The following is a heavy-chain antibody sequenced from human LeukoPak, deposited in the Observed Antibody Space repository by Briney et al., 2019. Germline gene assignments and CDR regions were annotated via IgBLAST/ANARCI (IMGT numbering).Heavy chain of an antibody. CDR2: INHSGST. J-gene: IGHJ5*02. D-gene: IGHD3-16*02. CDR1: GGSFSGYY. V-gene: IGHV4-34*01. Sequence: SETLSLTCAVYGGSFSGYYWSWIRQPPGKGLEWIGEINHSGSTNYNPSLKSRVTISVDTSKNQFSLKLSSVTAADTAVYYCARAIQVAPKLSRWFDPWGQGTLVTVSS. CDR3: ARAIQVAPKLSRWFDP.